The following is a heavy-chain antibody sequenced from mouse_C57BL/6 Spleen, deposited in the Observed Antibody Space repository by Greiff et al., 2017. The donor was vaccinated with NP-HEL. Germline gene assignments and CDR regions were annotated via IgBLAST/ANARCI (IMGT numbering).Heavy chain of an antibody. CDR1: GYTFTSYW. D-gene: IGHD2-4*01. Sequence: QVQLQQPGAELVKPGASVKMSCKASGYTFTSYWITWVKQRPGQGLEWIGDIYPGSGSTNYNEKFKSKATLTVDTSSSTAYMQLSSLTSEDSAVYYCARRGYDYDGRDMDYWGQGTTLTVSS. CDR3: ARRGYDYDGRDMDY. J-gene: IGHJ2*01. CDR2: IYPGSGST. V-gene: IGHV1-55*01.